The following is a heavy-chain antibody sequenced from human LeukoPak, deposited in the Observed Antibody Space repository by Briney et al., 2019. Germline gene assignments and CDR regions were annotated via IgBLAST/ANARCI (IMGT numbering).Heavy chain of an antibody. D-gene: IGHD4-23*01. V-gene: IGHV4-31*03. CDR3: ARDHLYGGTSEGAFDI. J-gene: IGHJ3*02. CDR1: GGSISSGNYY. Sequence: ASETLSLTCTVSGGSISSGNYYWSWIRQHPGKGLEWIGYIYYSGSTYYNPSLKSRVTISVDTSKNQFSLKLSSVTAADTAVYYCARDHLYGGTSEGAFDIWGQGTMVTVSS. CDR2: IYYSGST.